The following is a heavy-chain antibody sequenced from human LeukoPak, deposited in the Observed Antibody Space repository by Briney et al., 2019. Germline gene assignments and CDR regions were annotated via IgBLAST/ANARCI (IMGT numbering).Heavy chain of an antibody. V-gene: IGHV1-18*01. CDR3: ARGEMTTVTLAFDP. CDR1: GYTFTSYG. CDR2: ISAYNGNT. J-gene: IGHJ5*02. D-gene: IGHD4-17*01. Sequence: WASVKVSCKASGYTFTSYGISWVRQAPGQGLEWMGWISAYNGNTNYAQKLQGGVTMTTDTSTSTAYMELRSLRSDDTAVYYCARGEMTTVTLAFDPWGQGTLVTVSS.